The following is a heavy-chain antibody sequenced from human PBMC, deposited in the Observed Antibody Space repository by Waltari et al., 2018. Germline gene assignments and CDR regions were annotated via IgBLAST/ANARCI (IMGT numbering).Heavy chain of an antibody. V-gene: IGHV3-21*01. CDR2: ISSSSSYI. J-gene: IGHJ4*02. Sequence: EVQLVESGGGLVKPGGSLRLSCAASGFTFSSYSMNWVRQAPGKGLEWVSSISSSSSYIYYADSVKCRFTISRDNAKNSLYLQMNSLRAEDTAVYYCARRSSWYQYYFDYWGQGTLVTVSS. CDR3: ARRSSWYQYYFDY. D-gene: IGHD6-13*01. CDR1: GFTFSSYS.